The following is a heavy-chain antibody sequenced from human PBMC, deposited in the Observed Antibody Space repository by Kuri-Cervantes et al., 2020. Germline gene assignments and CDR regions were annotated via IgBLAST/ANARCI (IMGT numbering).Heavy chain of an antibody. Sequence: SETLSLTCTVSGGSISSYYWSWIRQPPGKGLEWIGYIYYSGSTNYNPSLKSRVTISVDTSKNQFSLKLSSVTAADTAVYYCASNRMTTNYYYGMDVWGQGTTVTVSS. CDR1: GGSISSYY. CDR2: IYYSGST. V-gene: IGHV4-59*12. J-gene: IGHJ6*02. D-gene: IGHD4-17*01. CDR3: ASNRMTTNYYYGMDV.